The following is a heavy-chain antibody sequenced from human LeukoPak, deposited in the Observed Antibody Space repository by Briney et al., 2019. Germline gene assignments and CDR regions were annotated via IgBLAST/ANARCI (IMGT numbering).Heavy chain of an antibody. CDR1: GFTFISYA. CDR2: ISFHGTDT. V-gene: IGHV3-30*04. CDR3: AKSKYYYDSSGYSDY. J-gene: IGHJ4*02. Sequence: PGTSLRLSCAASGFTFISYAIHWVRQAPGKGLEWVAVISFHGTDTFYADSVKGRFTISRDNSKNTLYLQMNSLRAEDTAVYYCAKSKYYYDSSGYSDYWGQGTLVTVSS. D-gene: IGHD3-22*01.